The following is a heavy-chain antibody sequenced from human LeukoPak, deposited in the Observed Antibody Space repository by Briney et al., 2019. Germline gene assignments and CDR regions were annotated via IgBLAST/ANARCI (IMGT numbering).Heavy chain of an antibody. D-gene: IGHD6-6*01. CDR3: ARVWSASSNDY. V-gene: IGHV3-74*01. CDR2: INSDGSST. Sequence: GGSLRLSCAASGFSFNTYWMYWVRHAPGKGLVWVSRINSDGSSTTYADSVKGRFTVSRDNSKNTPYLQMNSLRVEDTAVYYCARVWSASSNDYWGQGTLVTVSS. J-gene: IGHJ4*02. CDR1: GFSFNTYW.